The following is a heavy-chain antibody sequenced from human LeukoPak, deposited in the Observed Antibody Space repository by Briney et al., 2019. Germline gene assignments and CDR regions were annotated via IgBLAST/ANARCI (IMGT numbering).Heavy chain of an antibody. CDR3: ARDSGRVLRYFDWLPRMDY. CDR2: ISSSGSTI. Sequence: GGSLRLSCAASGFTFDDYAMHWVRQAPGKGLEWVSYISSSGSTIYYADSVKGRFTISRDNAKNSLYLQMNSLRAEDTAVYYCARDSGRVLRYFDWLPRMDYWGQGTLVTVSS. D-gene: IGHD3-9*01. J-gene: IGHJ4*02. CDR1: GFTFDDYA. V-gene: IGHV3-48*03.